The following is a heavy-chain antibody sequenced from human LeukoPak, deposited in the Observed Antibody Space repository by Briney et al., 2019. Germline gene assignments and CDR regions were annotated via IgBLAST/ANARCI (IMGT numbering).Heavy chain of an antibody. CDR3: AVTHYYDSSCYYDY. CDR1: GFTFSSYN. Sequence: GGSLRLSCAASGFTFSSYNMNWARQAPGKGLEWVSSITSSSSYIYYADSEKGRFTMSRDNAKTSLYLQMNSLKAEDTAVYYCAVTHYYDSSCYYDYWGQGNLVTVSS. J-gene: IGHJ4*02. CDR2: ITSSSSYI. V-gene: IGHV3-21*01. D-gene: IGHD3-22*01.